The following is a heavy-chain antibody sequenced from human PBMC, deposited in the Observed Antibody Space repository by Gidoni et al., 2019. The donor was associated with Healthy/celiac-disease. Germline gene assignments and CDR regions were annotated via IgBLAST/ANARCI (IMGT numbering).Heavy chain of an antibody. Sequence: QVQLVESGGGVVQPGRSLRLSCAASGFTFSSYGMHWVRQAPGKGLEWVAVISYDGSNKYDADSVKGRFTISRDNSKNTLYLQMNSLRAEDTAVYYCAKAAHIVAYGMDVWGQGTTVTVSS. J-gene: IGHJ6*02. CDR3: AKAAHIVAYGMDV. CDR1: GFTFSSYG. CDR2: ISYDGSNK. D-gene: IGHD2-15*01. V-gene: IGHV3-30*18.